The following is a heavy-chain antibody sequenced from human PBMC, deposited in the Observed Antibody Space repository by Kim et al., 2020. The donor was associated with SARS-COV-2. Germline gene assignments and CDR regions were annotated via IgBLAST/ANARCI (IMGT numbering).Heavy chain of an antibody. J-gene: IGHJ6*02. CDR3: AREGDCGGDCPHSYYYYGMDV. CDR1: GYTFTSYY. Sequence: ASVKVSCKASGYTFTSYYMHWVRQAPGQGLEWMGIINPSGGSTSYAQKFQGRVTMTRDTSTSTVYMELSSLRSEDTAVYYCAREGDCGGDCPHSYYYYGMDVWGQGTTVTVSS. D-gene: IGHD2-21*02. V-gene: IGHV1-46*01. CDR2: INPSGGST.